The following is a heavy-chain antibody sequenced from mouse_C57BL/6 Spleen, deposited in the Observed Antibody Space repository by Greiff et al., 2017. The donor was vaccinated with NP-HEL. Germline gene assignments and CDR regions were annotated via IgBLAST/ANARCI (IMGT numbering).Heavy chain of an antibody. D-gene: IGHD2-12*01. J-gene: IGHJ4*01. CDR1: GFTFSDYG. Sequence: EGQLGESGGGLVKPGGSLKLSCAASGFTFSDYGMHWVRQAPEKGLEWVAYISSGSSTIYYADTVKGRFTISRDNAKNTLFLQMTSLRSEDTAMYYCARPRYSYYYAMDYWGQGTSVTVSS. CDR2: ISSGSSTI. V-gene: IGHV5-17*01. CDR3: ARPRYSYYYAMDY.